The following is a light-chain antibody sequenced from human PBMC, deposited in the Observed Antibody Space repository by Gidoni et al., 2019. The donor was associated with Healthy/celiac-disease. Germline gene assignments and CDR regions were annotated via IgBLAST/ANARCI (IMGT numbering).Light chain of an antibody. CDR2: AAS. J-gene: IGKJ1*01. V-gene: IGKV1-NL1*01. CDR3: QQYYSTRT. Sequence: IQQTPSPFPLSASVGDRVTITCRASQGISNSLAWYQQKPGKAPKLLLYAASRLESGVPSRFSGSGSGTDYTLTISSLQPEDFATYYCQQYYSTRTFGQGTKVEIK. CDR1: QGISNS.